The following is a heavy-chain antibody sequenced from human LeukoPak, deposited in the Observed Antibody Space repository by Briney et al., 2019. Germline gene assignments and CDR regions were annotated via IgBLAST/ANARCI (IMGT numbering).Heavy chain of an antibody. V-gene: IGHV1-2*02. D-gene: IGHD2-21*01. CDR1: GYTSTGYY. CDR3: AREVPTYCGGDCYLNHDAFDI. CDR2: INPNSGGT. J-gene: IGHJ3*02. Sequence: ASVKVSCKASGYTSTGYYMHWVRQAPGQGLEWMGWINPNSGGTNYAQKFQGRVTMTRDTSISTAYMELSRLRSDDTAVYYCAREVPTYCGGDCYLNHDAFDIWGQGTMVTVSS.